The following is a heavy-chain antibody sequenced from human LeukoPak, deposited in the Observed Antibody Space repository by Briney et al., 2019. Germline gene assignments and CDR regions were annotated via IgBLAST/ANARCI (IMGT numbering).Heavy chain of an antibody. CDR3: SWAQDYDFWSGYPYYFDY. D-gene: IGHD3-3*01. J-gene: IGHJ4*02. CDR1: GFTFNSYA. Sequence: PGGSLRLSCAASGFTFNSYAMSWVRQAPWERLQWVSGISDSGGNTYYADSVRGRFTISRDNSKNTLYLQMNSLRAEDTAVYYCSWAQDYDFWSGYPYYFDYWGQGTLVTVSS. V-gene: IGHV3-23*01. CDR2: ISDSGGNT.